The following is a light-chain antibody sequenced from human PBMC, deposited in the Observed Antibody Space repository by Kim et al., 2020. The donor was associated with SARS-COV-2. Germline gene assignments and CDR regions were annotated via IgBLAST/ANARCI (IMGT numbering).Light chain of an antibody. V-gene: IGKV3-11*01. CDR3: QHLGT. CDR1: QSVITS. J-gene: IGKJ1*01. Sequence: EIVLTQSPATLSLSPGERVTLSCRASQSVITSLAWYQQRPGQAPRLLIYDASTRATGVPARFSGSGSGTDFTLTISILESEDFAVYYCQHLGTFGQGTKVDIK. CDR2: DAS.